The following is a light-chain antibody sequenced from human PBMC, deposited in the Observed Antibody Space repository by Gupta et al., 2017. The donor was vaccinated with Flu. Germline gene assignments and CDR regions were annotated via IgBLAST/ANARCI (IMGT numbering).Light chain of an antibody. CDR3: QQSDIAQYI. CDR2: SAS. V-gene: IGKV1-39*01. Sequence: DIQMTQSPSSLSASVGDRVTIACRASQSISSYLNWYQQKPGKAPKLLIYSASSLQSGVPSRFSGSGSGTDFTLTISSLQPEDFASYFCQQSDIAQYIFDQGTKMEMK. J-gene: IGKJ2*01. CDR1: QSISSY.